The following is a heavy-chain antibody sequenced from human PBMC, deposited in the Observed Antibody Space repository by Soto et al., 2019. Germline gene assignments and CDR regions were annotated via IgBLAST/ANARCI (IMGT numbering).Heavy chain of an antibody. V-gene: IGHV6-1*01. J-gene: IGHJ4*02. Sequence: SQTLSLTCAISGDSVSSNTAAWNWIRSSPSRGLEWLGRTYYRSNWRHDYAVSVKSRITVNPDTSKNHFSLQLNSVTPDDTAVYYGARGVAGSGFALWGQGTLVTVSS. CDR1: GDSVSSNTAA. D-gene: IGHD6-19*01. CDR3: ARGVAGSGFAL. CDR2: TYYRSNWRH.